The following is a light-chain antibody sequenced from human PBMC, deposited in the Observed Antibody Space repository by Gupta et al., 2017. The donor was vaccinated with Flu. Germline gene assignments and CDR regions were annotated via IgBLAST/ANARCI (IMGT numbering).Light chain of an antibody. Sequence: EIVMTQYPVTLSVSPGERATLSCRASQSVGGQLAWYQQKLGQGPRLLIYETSTRATGIPARFSGSGFGTEFTLKISSVQSEDFALYFCKQFNKWPPTFGPGTRVDIK. J-gene: IGKJ3*01. CDR2: ETS. CDR3: KQFNKWPPT. V-gene: IGKV3-15*01. CDR1: QSVGGQ.